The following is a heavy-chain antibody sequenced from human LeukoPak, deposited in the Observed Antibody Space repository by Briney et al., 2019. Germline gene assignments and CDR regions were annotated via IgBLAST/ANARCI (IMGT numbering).Heavy chain of an antibody. Sequence: SETLSLTCTVSGGSISSSYYYWGWIRQPPGKGLEWIGYIYYSGSTNYNPSLKSRVTISVDTSKNQFSLKLSSVTAADTAVYYCARSYYDSSGYYDHDAFDIWGQGTMVTVSS. V-gene: IGHV4-61*05. D-gene: IGHD3-22*01. CDR2: IYYSGST. CDR1: GGSISSSYYY. CDR3: ARSYYDSSGYYDHDAFDI. J-gene: IGHJ3*02.